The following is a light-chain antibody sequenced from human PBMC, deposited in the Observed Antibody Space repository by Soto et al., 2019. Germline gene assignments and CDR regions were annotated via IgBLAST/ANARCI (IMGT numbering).Light chain of an antibody. CDR2: GAS. V-gene: IGKV3-20*01. Sequence: EIVLTQSPGTLSLSPGERATLSCRASQSVSSSYLAWYQQKPGQAPRLLIYGASSRATGIPDRFSGSGSGTDFTLTISRLEPEDFAVYYCQQSSSSLFTFGPGTKVDIK. J-gene: IGKJ3*01. CDR1: QSVSSSY. CDR3: QQSSSSLFT.